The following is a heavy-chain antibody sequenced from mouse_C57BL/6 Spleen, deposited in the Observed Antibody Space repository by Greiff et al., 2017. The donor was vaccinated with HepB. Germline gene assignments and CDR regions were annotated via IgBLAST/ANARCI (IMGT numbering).Heavy chain of an antibody. Sequence: EVQLQQSGGGLVKPGGSLKLSCAASGFTFSDYGMHWVRQAPEKGLEWVAYISSGSSTIYYADTVKGRFTISRDNAKNTLFLQMTSLRSEDTAMYYCARGGYYGSSSLHYYAMDYWGQGTSVTVSS. J-gene: IGHJ4*01. CDR3: ARGGYYGSSSLHYYAMDY. CDR2: ISSGSSTI. D-gene: IGHD1-1*01. V-gene: IGHV5-17*01. CDR1: GFTFSDYG.